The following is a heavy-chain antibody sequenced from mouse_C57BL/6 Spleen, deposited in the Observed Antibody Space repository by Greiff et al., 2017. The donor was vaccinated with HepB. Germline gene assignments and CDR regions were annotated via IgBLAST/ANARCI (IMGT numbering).Heavy chain of an antibody. J-gene: IGHJ4*01. CDR3: AREGFYYYGSSYAMDY. Sequence: EVQLKESGPGLVKPSQSLSLTCSVTGYSITSGYYWNWIRQFPGNKLEWMGYISYDGSNNYNPSLKNRISITRDTSKNQFFLKLNSVTTEDTATYYCAREGFYYYGSSYAMDYWGQGTSVTVSS. CDR2: ISYDGSN. V-gene: IGHV3-6*01. D-gene: IGHD1-1*01. CDR1: GYSITSGYY.